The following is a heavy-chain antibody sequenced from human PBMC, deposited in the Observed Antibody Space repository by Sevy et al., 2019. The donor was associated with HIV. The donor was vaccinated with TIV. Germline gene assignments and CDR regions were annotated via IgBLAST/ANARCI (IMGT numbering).Heavy chain of an antibody. CDR1: GFAFSSYA. Sequence: GGSLRLSCAASGFAFSSYAMHWVGQAPGKGLEWVAVISYDGSNKYYADSVKGRFTISRDNSKNTLYLQMNSLRAEDTAVYYCAREISGRIAAAVAHYYYGMDVWGQGTTVTVSS. CDR2: ISYDGSNK. J-gene: IGHJ6*02. CDR3: AREISGRIAAAVAHYYYGMDV. D-gene: IGHD6-13*01. V-gene: IGHV3-30-3*01.